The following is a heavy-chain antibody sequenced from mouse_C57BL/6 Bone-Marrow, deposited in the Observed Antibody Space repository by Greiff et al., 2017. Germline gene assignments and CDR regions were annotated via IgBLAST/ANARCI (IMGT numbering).Heavy chain of an antibody. CDR1: GYTFTDHT. V-gene: IGHV1-78*01. CDR3: ARRRVYDGYYVWFAY. J-gene: IGHJ3*01. CDR2: IYPRDGST. Sequence: VQLQQSDAELVKPGASVKISCKVSGYTFTDHTIHWMKQRPEQGLEWIGYIYPRDGSTKYNEKFKGKATLTADKSSSTAYLQLNSLTAEDSAVYFCARRRVYDGYYVWFAYWGQGTLVTVSA. D-gene: IGHD2-3*01.